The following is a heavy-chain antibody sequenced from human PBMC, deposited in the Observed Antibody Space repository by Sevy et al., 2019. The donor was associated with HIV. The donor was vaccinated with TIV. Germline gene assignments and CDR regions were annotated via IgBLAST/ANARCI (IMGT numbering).Heavy chain of an antibody. CDR2: TSAYNGNT. V-gene: IGHV1-18*01. J-gene: IGHJ4*02. D-gene: IGHD3-10*01. CDR3: ARVGSTMVRGVVLDY. CDR1: GYTFTSYG. Sequence: ASVKVSCKASGYTFTSYGISWVRQAPGQGLEWMGWTSAYNGNTNYAQKLQGRVTMTTDTSTSTAYMGLRSLRSDDTAVYYCARVGSTMVRGVVLDYWGQGTLVTASS.